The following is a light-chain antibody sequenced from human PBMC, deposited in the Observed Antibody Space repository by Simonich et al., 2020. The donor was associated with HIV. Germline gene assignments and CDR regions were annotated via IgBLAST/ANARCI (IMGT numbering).Light chain of an antibody. Sequence: DILLTQSPASLSASVGDRATLSCRVSQSVSHSLAWYQQKPGKAPGLLIYAASTRQSGVPERFSGSGSGTEFSLTISSLQSEDFAAYYCQQCNNMPFIFGQGTKLEIK. J-gene: IGKJ2*01. V-gene: IGKV3-15*01. CDR2: AAS. CDR1: QSVSHS. CDR3: QQCNNMPFI.